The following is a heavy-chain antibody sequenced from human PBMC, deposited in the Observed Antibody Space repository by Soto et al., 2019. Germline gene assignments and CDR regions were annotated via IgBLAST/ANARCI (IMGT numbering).Heavy chain of an antibody. CDR2: IRSKAYGGTT. J-gene: IGHJ4*02. D-gene: IGHD3-3*01. V-gene: IGHV3-49*03. Sequence: GSLRLSCAASGFTFGDYAMSWLRQAPGKGLEWVGFIRSKAYGGTTEYAASVKGRFTISRDDSKSIAYLQMNSLKTEDTAVYYCTRVYYDFWSGSHYFDYWGQGTLVTVSS. CDR3: TRVYYDFWSGSHYFDY. CDR1: GFTFGDYA.